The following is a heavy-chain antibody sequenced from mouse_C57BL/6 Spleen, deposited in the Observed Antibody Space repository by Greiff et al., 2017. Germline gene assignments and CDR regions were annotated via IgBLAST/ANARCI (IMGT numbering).Heavy chain of an antibody. V-gene: IGHV1-64*01. CDR1: GYTFTSYW. CDR2: IHPNSGST. J-gene: IGHJ1*03. Sequence: QVQLQQSGAELVKPGASVKLSCKASGYTFTSYWMHWVKQRPGQGLEWIGLIHPNSGSTNYNEKFKSKATLTVDKSSSTAYMQLSSLTSEDSAVYYCARGYDYHWYFGVWGTGTTVTVSS. D-gene: IGHD2-4*01. CDR3: ARGYDYHWYFGV.